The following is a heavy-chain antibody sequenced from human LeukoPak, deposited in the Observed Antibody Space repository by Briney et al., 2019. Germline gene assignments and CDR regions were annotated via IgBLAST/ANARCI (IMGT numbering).Heavy chain of an antibody. V-gene: IGHV4-59*01. CDR3: AREIGDFWSGYYNWFDP. CDR2: IYYSGST. D-gene: IGHD3-3*01. Sequence: SETLSLTCTVSGGSISSCYWSWIRQPPGKGLEWIGYIYYSGSTNYNPSLKSRVTISVDTSKNQFSLKLSSVTAADTAVYYCAREIGDFWSGYYNWFDPWGQGTLVTVSS. CDR1: GGSISSCY. J-gene: IGHJ5*02.